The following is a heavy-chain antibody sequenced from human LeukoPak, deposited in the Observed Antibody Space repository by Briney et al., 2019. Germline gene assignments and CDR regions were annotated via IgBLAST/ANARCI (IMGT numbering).Heavy chain of an antibody. J-gene: IGHJ5*02. Sequence: GGCLRLSCAASGFTFDDYAMHCVRQAPGKGLEWVSGISWNSGSIGYADFVKGRFTISRDNAKNSLYLQMNSLRAEDTALYYCAKDKWLRRLSNWFDPWGQGTLVTVSS. CDR3: AKDKWLRRLSNWFDP. CDR2: ISWNSGSI. CDR1: GFTFDDYA. D-gene: IGHD5-12*01. V-gene: IGHV3-9*01.